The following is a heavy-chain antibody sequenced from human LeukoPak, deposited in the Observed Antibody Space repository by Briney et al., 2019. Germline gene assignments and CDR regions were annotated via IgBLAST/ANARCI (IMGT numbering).Heavy chain of an antibody. V-gene: IGHV3-23*01. CDR1: GLNLTTYA. J-gene: IGHJ4*02. Sequence: GGSLRLSCAASGLNLTTYAMGWVRQAPGKGLEWVSVISDRGDSTYYGDSVKGRFTISRDSSKNTLYLQMNSLGGEDTALYYCAKDRYYDSSGYYDYWGQGTLVTVSS. CDR2: ISDRGDST. CDR3: AKDRYYDSSGYYDY. D-gene: IGHD3-22*01.